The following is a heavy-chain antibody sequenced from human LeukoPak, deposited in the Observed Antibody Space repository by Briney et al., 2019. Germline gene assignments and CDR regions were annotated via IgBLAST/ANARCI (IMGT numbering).Heavy chain of an antibody. D-gene: IGHD5-18*01. Sequence: GGSLILSCAASGFTFSYYAMTWVRQAPGNGLEWVSAISGSGGQTYYADSVKGRFTISRDNSKNTLYLQMNSLRAEDTAVYYCANDRVSWDTTMAFDYWGQGTLVIVSS. CDR1: GFTFSYYA. CDR2: ISGSGGQT. V-gene: IGHV3-23*01. CDR3: ANDRVSWDTTMAFDY. J-gene: IGHJ4*02.